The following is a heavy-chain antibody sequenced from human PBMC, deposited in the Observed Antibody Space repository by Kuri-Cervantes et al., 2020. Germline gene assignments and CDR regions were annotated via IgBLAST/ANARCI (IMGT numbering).Heavy chain of an antibody. CDR3: ARNYDFWSGYYGEKTYYFDY. CDR2: ISWNSGSI. J-gene: IGHJ4*02. D-gene: IGHD3-3*01. CDR1: GFTFDDYA. V-gene: IGHV3-9*01. Sequence: SLKISCAASGFTFDDYAMHWVRQAPGKGLEWVSGISWNSGSIGYADSVKGRFTISRDNAKNSLYLQMNSLRAEDTAVYYCARNYDFWSGYYGEKTYYFDYWGQGTLVTVSS.